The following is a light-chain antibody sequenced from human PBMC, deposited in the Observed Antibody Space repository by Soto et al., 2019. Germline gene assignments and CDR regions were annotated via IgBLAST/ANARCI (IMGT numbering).Light chain of an antibody. V-gene: IGKV1-39*01. CDR2: AAS. CDR1: QSISSY. J-gene: IGKJ4*01. CDR3: QQSYTTPLT. Sequence: DIQMTQSPSSLSASVGDRVTITCRASQSISSYLNWYQQKPGKAPKLLIYAASSLQSGVPSRFTGSGSGTDFTLTIISLQPEDFATYYCQQSYTTPLTFGGRTKVDIK.